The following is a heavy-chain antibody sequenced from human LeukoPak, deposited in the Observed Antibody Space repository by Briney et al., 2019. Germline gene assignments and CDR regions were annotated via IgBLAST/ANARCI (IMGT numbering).Heavy chain of an antibody. Sequence: GGSLRLSCAASGFTFTIYSMNWVRQAPGKGLEWVSSISSSSGYRNYADSVKGRFTISRDNAKNSLYLQVNSLRAEDTAVYYCARAGAGSNYYYFMDLWGKGTTVTVSS. CDR3: ARAGAGSNYYYFMDL. CDR1: GFTFTIYS. J-gene: IGHJ6*03. V-gene: IGHV3-21*01. CDR2: ISSSSGYR. D-gene: IGHD1-14*01.